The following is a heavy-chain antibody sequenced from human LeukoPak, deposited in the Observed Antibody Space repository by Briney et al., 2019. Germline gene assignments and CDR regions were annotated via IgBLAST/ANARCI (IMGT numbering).Heavy chain of an antibody. D-gene: IGHD3-10*01. J-gene: IGHJ4*02. CDR2: ISGSGGST. CDR1: GFTFSSYA. V-gene: IGHV3-23*01. Sequence: GGSLRLSCAASGFTFSSYAMSWVRQAPGKGLEWVSAISGSGGSTYYADSVKGRFTISRDNSKNTLYLQMNSLRAEDTAVYYCAKVPLGDYGSGSLFDYWGQGTLVTVSS. CDR3: AKVPLGDYGSGSLFDY.